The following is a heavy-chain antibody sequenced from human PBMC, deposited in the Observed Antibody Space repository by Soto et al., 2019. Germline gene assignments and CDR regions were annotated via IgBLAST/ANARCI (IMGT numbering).Heavy chain of an antibody. CDR2: IYYSGST. CDR3: ARLSYYDSSGYYLAYYFDY. V-gene: IGHV4-39*01. Sequence: ASETLSLTCTVSGGSISSSSYYWGWIRQPPGKGLEWIGSIYYSGSTYYNPSLKSRVTISVDTSKNQFSLKLSSVTAADTAVYYCARLSYYDSSGYYLAYYFDYWGQGTLVTVSS. J-gene: IGHJ4*02. CDR1: GGSISSSSYY. D-gene: IGHD3-22*01.